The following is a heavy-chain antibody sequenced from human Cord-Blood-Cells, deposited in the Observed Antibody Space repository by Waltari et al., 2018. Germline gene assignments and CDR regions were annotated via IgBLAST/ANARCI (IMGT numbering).Heavy chain of an antibody. CDR2: INPNSGGT. J-gene: IGHJ5*02. V-gene: IGHV1-2*04. CDR3: ARSGTANWFDP. D-gene: IGHD6-13*01. Sequence: QVQLVQSGAEVKKPGASVKVSCKASGYTFTGYYMHWVRQAPGQGLEWMGWINPNSGGTNYAQKVQGWVTKTRDTSISTAYMELSRLRADDTAVYYCARSGTANWFDPWGQGTLVTVSS. CDR1: GYTFTGYY.